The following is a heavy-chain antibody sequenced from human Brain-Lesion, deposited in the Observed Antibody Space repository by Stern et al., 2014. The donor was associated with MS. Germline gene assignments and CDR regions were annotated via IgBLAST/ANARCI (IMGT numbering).Heavy chain of an antibody. D-gene: IGHD7-27*01. CDR1: GYTLTELS. J-gene: IGHJ4*02. Sequence: QVQLVQSGAGVKKPGASVKVSCKVSGYTLTELSMHWVRQAPGKGLEWMGGYDLEDGEIMYAQKFQGRVNMTEDTSTDTAYMELSSLRSEDTAVYYCATGIGLWAFDYWGQGTLVTVSS. CDR3: ATGIGLWAFDY. CDR2: YDLEDGEI. V-gene: IGHV1-24*01.